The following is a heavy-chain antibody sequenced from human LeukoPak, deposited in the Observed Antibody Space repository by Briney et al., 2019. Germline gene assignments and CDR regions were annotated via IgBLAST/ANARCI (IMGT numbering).Heavy chain of an antibody. CDR2: ISYDGSNK. CDR1: GFTFSSYA. V-gene: IGHV3-30-3*01. Sequence: GRSLRLSCAASGFTFSSYAMHWVRQAPGKGLEWVAVISYDGSNKYYADSVKGRFTISRDNSKNTLYLQMNSLRVEDTAVYYCARDGGSYDYWGQGTLVTVSS. D-gene: IGHD1-26*01. J-gene: IGHJ4*02. CDR3: ARDGGSYDY.